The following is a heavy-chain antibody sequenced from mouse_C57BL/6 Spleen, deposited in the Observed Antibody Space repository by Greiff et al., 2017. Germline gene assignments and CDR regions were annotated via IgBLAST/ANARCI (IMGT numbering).Heavy chain of an antibody. J-gene: IGHJ2*01. D-gene: IGHD2-14*01. Sequence: QVQLQQSGAELARPGASVKLSCKASGYTFTGYCISWVKQRTGHGLEWIGEIFPGSGSTYYNEKFKGKATLTADKSSSTAYMELRSLTSEDSAVYYCARTELYDYYCDYWGQGTTLTGSS. CDR2: IFPGSGST. CDR3: ARTELYDYYCDY. CDR1: GYTFTGYC. V-gene: IGHV1-81*01.